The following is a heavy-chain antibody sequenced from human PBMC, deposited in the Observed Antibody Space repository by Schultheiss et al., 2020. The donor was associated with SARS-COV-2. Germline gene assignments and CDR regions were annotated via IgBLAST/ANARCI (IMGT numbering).Heavy chain of an antibody. Sequence: GGSLRLSCAASGVTFSSYAMHWVRQAPGKGLEWVAVIWYDGSKKYYADSVKGRFTISRDNAKSSLFLQMNSLRAEDTAVYYCARPSVVTARSWYFDLWGRGTLVTVSS. J-gene: IGHJ2*01. CDR2: IWYDGSKK. V-gene: IGHV3-33*01. CDR3: ARPSVVTARSWYFDL. D-gene: IGHD2-21*02. CDR1: GVTFSSYA.